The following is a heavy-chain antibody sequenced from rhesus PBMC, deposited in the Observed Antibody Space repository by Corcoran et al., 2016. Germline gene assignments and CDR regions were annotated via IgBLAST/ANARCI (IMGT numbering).Heavy chain of an antibody. J-gene: IGHJ6*01. D-gene: IGHD3-34*01. CDR3: ARAVTGNYYGVDS. Sequence: QVQLQESGPGLVKPSETLSLTCAVSGGSIRDYYYWNWIRQPPGKGLEWIGNIYGNSEGTYYNPSLKSRSTISKDTAKKQFFLKLSSVTAADTAVYYCARAVTGNYYGVDSWGQGVVVTVSS. CDR2: IYGNSEGT. CDR1: GGSIRDYYY. V-gene: IGHV4S9*01.